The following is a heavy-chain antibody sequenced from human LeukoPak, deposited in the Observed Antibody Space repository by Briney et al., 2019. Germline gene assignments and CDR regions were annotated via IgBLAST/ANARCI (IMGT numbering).Heavy chain of an antibody. D-gene: IGHD3-9*01. Sequence: KPGGSLRLSCAASGFTFSSYSMNWVRQAPGKGLEWVSSISSSSSYIYYADSVKGRFTISRDNAKNSLYLQMNSLRAEDTAVYYCARDYSDWLVHYYFDYWGQGTLVTVSS. CDR1: GFTFSSYS. CDR3: ARDYSDWLVHYYFDY. CDR2: ISSSSSYI. V-gene: IGHV3-21*01. J-gene: IGHJ4*02.